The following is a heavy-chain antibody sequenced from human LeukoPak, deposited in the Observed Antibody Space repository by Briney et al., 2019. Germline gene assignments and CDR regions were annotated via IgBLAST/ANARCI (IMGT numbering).Heavy chain of an antibody. J-gene: IGHJ4*02. V-gene: IGHV3-49*04. CDR2: IRSKAYGGTT. Sequence: GGSLRLSCTASGFTFGDYAMSWVRQAPGKGLEWVGFIRSKAYGGTTEYAASVKGRFTISRDDSKSIAYLQMNSLKTEDTAVYYCTRDQYYGSGSYYTMTPKGFDYWGQGTLVTVSS. CDR1: GFTFGDYA. D-gene: IGHD3-10*01. CDR3: TRDQYYGSGSYYTMTPKGFDY.